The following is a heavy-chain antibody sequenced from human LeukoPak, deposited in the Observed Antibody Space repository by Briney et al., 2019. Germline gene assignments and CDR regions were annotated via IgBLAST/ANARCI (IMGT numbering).Heavy chain of an antibody. V-gene: IGHV3-7*01. D-gene: IGHD3-3*01. CDR1: GFTFSSYG. Sequence: GGTLRLSCAASGFTFSSYGMSWVRQAPGKGLEWVANINQDGGETYYVDSVKGRFTISRDNAKNSLYLQMNSLRAADTAVYYCARDERLLSFLKWGQGTLVTVSS. CDR3: ARDERLLSFLK. J-gene: IGHJ4*02. CDR2: INQDGGET.